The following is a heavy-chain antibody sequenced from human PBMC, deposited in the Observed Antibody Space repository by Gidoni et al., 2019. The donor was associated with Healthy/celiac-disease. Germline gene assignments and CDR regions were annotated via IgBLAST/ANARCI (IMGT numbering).Heavy chain of an antibody. CDR3: ARGAVTIFGVVIMRGGYYFDY. Sequence: EVQLLESGGGLVQPGGSLRLSCAASGFTFSSYAMSWVRQAPGKGLEWVSAISGSGGSTYYADSVKGRFTISRDNSKNTLYLQMNSLRAEDTAVYYCARGAVTIFGVVIMRGGYYFDYWGQGTLVTVSS. CDR1: GFTFSSYA. J-gene: IGHJ4*02. D-gene: IGHD3-3*01. CDR2: ISGSGGST. V-gene: IGHV3-23*01.